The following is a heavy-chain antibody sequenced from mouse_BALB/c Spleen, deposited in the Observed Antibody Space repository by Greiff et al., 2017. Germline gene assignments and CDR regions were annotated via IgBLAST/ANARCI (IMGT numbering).Heavy chain of an antibody. V-gene: IGHV5-6-3*01. CDR2: INSNGGST. J-gene: IGHJ4*01. D-gene: IGHD2-14*01. CDR1: GFTFSRYG. CDR3: ARGDYRYGYAMDY. Sequence: EVKVVESGGGLVQPGGSLKLSCAASGFTFSRYGMSWVRQTPDKRLELVATINSNGGSTYYPDSVKGRFTISRDNAKNTLYLQMNSLKSEDTAMYYCARGDYRYGYAMDYWGQGTSVTVSS.